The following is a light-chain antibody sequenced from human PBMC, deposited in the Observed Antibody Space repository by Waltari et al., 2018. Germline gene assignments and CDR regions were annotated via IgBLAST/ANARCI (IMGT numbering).Light chain of an antibody. CDR2: LGS. CDR1: QSLLRSTGYNF. CDR3: MQALHTPTT. Sequence: DIVMTQSPLSLSVTPGEPASISCRSSQSLLRSTGYNFLDWYVQKPGQLPQLLIALGSDRASGVPDRFSGSGTGTDFTLKISRVEAEDVGIYYCMQALHTPTTFGPGTKVDIK. J-gene: IGKJ3*01. V-gene: IGKV2-28*01.